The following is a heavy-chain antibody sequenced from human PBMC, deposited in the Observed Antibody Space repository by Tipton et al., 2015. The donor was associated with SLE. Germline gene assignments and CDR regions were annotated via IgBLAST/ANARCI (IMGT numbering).Heavy chain of an antibody. CDR1: GGSFSGYY. CDR2: VHDSGRT. V-gene: IGHV4-59*01. J-gene: IGHJ2*01. CDR3: ARDAWGLGYWYFDL. D-gene: IGHD7-27*01. Sequence: TLSLTCEVYGGSFSGYYWSWIRQPPGKGLEWIGYVHDSGRTNSNPSLKSRVTISLDTSKNQFSLNLKSVTAADTAVYYCARDAWGLGYWYFDLWGRGTLVTVSS.